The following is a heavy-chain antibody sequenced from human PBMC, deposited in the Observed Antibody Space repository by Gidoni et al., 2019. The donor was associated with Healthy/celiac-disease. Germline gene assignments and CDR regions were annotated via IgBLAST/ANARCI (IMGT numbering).Heavy chain of an antibody. CDR3: AREDAATDDY. J-gene: IGHJ4*02. V-gene: IGHV4-34*01. Sequence: QVQLQQWGAGLLKPSETLSLTCAVYGGCFRGYYWSWIRQPPGKGLEWIGEINHSGSTNYNPSLKSRVTISVDTSKNQFSLKLSSVTAADTAVYYCAREDAATDDYWGQGTLVTVSS. D-gene: IGHD6-25*01. CDR1: GGCFRGYY. CDR2: INHSGST.